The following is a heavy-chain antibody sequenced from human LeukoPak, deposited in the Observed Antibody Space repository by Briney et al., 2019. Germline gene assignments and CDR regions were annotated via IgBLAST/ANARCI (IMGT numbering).Heavy chain of an antibody. V-gene: IGHV3-23*01. D-gene: IGHD3-16*01. CDR1: GFTFSDYY. CDR2: ISGSGGST. CDR3: AKVSKLYDYVWGSYGPPYYFDY. J-gene: IGHJ4*02. Sequence: GGSLRLSCAASGFTFSDYYMSWIRQAPGKGLEWVSAISGSGGSTYYADSVKGRFTISRDNSKNTLYLQMNSLRAEDTAVYYCAKVSKLYDYVWGSYGPPYYFDYWGQGTLVTVSS.